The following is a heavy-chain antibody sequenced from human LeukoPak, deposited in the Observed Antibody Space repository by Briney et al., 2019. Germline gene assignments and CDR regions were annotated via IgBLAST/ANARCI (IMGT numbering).Heavy chain of an antibody. CDR3: ARDHYYNSSGYTFGY. CDR1: GGSISSYY. J-gene: IGHJ4*02. CDR2: IYYSGST. D-gene: IGHD3-22*01. Sequence: SETLSLTCTVSGGSISSYYWSWIRQPPGKGLEWIGYIYYSGSTNYNPSLKSRVTISVDTSKNQFSLKLSSVTAADTAVYYCARDHYYNSSGYTFGYWGQGTLVIVSS. V-gene: IGHV4-59*12.